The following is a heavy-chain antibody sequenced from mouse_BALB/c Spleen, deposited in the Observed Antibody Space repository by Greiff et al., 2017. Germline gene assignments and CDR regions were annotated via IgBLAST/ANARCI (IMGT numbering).Heavy chain of an antibody. J-gene: IGHJ4*01. V-gene: IGHV2-9-2*01. D-gene: IGHD2-3*01. Sequence: VKLMESGPGLVAPSQSLSITCTVSGFSLTSYDISWIRQPPGKGLEWLGVIWTGGGTNYNSAFMSRLSISKDNSKSQVFLKMNSLQTDDTAIYYCVRAYDAYAMDYWGQGTSVTVSS. CDR2: IWTGGGT. CDR1: GFSLTSYD. CDR3: VRAYDAYAMDY.